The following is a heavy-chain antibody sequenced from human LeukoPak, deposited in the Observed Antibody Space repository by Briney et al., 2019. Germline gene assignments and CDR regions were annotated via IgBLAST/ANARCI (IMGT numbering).Heavy chain of an antibody. Sequence: GGSLRLSCAVSGFSFSDFYMSWIRQAPGKGPEWVSYISNSGDITYYSDSVKGRFTISRDNTKKSLYLQMSSLTAEDTAVYYCAIAAAYWAQGTLVTVSS. CDR1: GFSFSDFY. CDR2: ISNSGDIT. V-gene: IGHV3-11*01. CDR3: AIAAAY. J-gene: IGHJ4*02. D-gene: IGHD2-2*01.